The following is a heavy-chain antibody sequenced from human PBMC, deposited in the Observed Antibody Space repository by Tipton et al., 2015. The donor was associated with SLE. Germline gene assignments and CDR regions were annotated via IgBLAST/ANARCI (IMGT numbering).Heavy chain of an antibody. V-gene: IGHV3-23*04. CDR3: AKDQKAAAATRWFDP. CDR2: ISGSGGRT. J-gene: IGHJ5*02. Sequence: VQLVQSGGVVVQPGGSLRLSCAASGFTFGSYAMSWVRQAPGKGLEWVSAISGSGGRTYYADSVKGRFTISRDNSKNTLYLQMNSLRAEDTAVYYCAKDQKAAAATRWFDPWGQGTLVTVSS. CDR1: GFTFGSYA. D-gene: IGHD6-13*01.